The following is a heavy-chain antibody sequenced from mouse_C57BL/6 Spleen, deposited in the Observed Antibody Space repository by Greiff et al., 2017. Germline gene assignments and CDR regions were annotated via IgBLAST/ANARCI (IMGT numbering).Heavy chain of an antibody. CDR3: ARSPLITSRYFDV. J-gene: IGHJ1*03. V-gene: IGHV1-81*01. CDR1: GYTFTSYG. Sequence: QVQLKESGAELARPGASVKLSCKASGYTFTSYGISWVKQRTGQGLEWIGEIYPRSGNTYYNEKFKGKATLTADKSSSTAYMELRSLTSEDSAVYFCARSPLITSRYFDVWGTGTTVTVSS. D-gene: IGHD1-1*01. CDR2: IYPRSGNT.